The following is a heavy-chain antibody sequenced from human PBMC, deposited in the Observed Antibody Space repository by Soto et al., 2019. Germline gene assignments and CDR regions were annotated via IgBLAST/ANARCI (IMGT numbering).Heavy chain of an antibody. D-gene: IGHD2-15*01. CDR1: GFTFSSYG. J-gene: IGHJ6*02. CDR2: IWYDGSNK. V-gene: IGHV3-33*01. Sequence: GGSLRLSCAASGFTFSSYGMHWVRQAPGKGLEWVAVIWYDGSNKYYADSVKGRFTISRDNSKNTLYLQMNSLRAEDTAVYYCARDLLQGYYYYYGMDVWGQGATVTVSS. CDR3: ARDLLQGYYYYYGMDV.